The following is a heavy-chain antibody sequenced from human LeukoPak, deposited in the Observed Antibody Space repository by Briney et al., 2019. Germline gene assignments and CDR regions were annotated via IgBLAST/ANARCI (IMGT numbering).Heavy chain of an antibody. CDR2: ISAYNGNT. CDR3: ARGPTYCSSTSCYHDY. Sequence: GASVKVSCKASGYTFTSYGISWVRQAPGQGLEWMGWISAYNGNTNYTQKLQGRVTMTTDTSTTTAYMELRSLRSDDTAVYYCARGPTYCSSTSCYHDYWGQGTLVTVSS. CDR1: GYTFTSYG. V-gene: IGHV1-18*01. D-gene: IGHD2-2*01. J-gene: IGHJ4*02.